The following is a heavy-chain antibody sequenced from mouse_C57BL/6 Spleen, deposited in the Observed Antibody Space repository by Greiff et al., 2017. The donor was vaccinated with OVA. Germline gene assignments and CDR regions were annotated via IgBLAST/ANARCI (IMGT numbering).Heavy chain of an antibody. CDR3: ARVGAGSSYEWFAY. V-gene: IGHV1-55*01. D-gene: IGHD1-1*01. Sequence: QVQLQQPGAELVRPGSSVKLSCKASGYTFTSYWMHWVKQRPIQGLEWIGDIYPGSGSTNYNEKFKSKATLTVDTSSSTAYMQLSSLTSEDSAVYYCARVGAGSSYEWFAYWGQGTLVTVSA. CDR1: GYTFTSYW. CDR2: IYPGSGST. J-gene: IGHJ3*01.